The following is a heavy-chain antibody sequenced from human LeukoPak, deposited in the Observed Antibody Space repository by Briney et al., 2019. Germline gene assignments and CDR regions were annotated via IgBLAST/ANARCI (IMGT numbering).Heavy chain of an antibody. J-gene: IGHJ4*02. CDR1: GFTFSSYS. D-gene: IGHD3-22*01. CDR2: ISSSSSYI. CDR3: ARDLHYYDSSGYYQY. Sequence: GGSLRLSCAASGFTFSSYSMNWVRQAPGKGLEWVSSISSSSSYIYYADSVKGRFTTSRDNAKNSLYLQMNSLRAEDTAVYYCARDLHYYDSSGYYQYWGQGTLVTVSS. V-gene: IGHV3-21*01.